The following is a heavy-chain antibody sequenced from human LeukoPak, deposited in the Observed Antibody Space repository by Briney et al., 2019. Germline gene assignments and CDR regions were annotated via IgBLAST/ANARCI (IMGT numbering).Heavy chain of an antibody. J-gene: IGHJ4*02. CDR2: INPSGGST. Sequence: ASVKVSCKASGYTFTSYYVHWVRQAPGQGLEWMGIINPSGGSTSYAQKFQGRVTMTRDTSTSTVYMELSSLRSEDTAVYYCASGWSRYYFDYWGQGTLVTVSS. V-gene: IGHV1-46*01. CDR1: GYTFTSYY. CDR3: ASGWSRYYFDY. D-gene: IGHD6-19*01.